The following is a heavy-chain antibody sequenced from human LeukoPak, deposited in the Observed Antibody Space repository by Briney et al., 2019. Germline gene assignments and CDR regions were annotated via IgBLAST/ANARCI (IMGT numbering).Heavy chain of an antibody. V-gene: IGHV1-69*04. CDR2: IIPILGIA. J-gene: IGHJ6*02. CDR1: GGTFSSYA. Sequence: ASVKVSCKASGGTFSSYAISWVRQAPGQGLEWMGRIIPILGIANYAQKFQGRVTITADKSTSTAYMELSSLRSEDTAVYYCARHIAAAGTDYYYYGMDVWGQGITVTVSS. CDR3: ARHIAAAGTDYYYYGMDV. D-gene: IGHD6-13*01.